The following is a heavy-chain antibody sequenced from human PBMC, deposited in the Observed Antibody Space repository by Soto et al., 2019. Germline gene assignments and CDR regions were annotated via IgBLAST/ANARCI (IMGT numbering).Heavy chain of an antibody. D-gene: IGHD1-20*01. CDR2: ISVSGGSE. V-gene: IGHV3-23*01. J-gene: IGHJ4*02. CDR1: GFTFSSYA. Sequence: PGGSLRLSCAASGFTFSSYAMSWVRQAPGRGLEWVSAISVSGGSEYYADSVKGRFTISRDNSKNTLYLHMNSLRAEDTAVYYCAKEGHNAKDSDFDYWGQGTLVTVSS. CDR3: AKEGHNAKDSDFDY.